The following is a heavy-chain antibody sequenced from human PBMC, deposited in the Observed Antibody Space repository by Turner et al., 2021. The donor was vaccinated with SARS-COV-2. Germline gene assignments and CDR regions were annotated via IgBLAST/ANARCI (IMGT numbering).Heavy chain of an antibody. Sequence: EVQLVESGGGLVQPGRSLRLSCAASGFTFDDYAMHWVRQAPGKGLEWVSGISWISGSIGYADSVKGRFTISRDNAKNSLYLQMNSLRAEDTALYYCAKGGGLDYTNWFDSWGQGTLVTVSS. D-gene: IGHD4-4*01. CDR2: ISWISGSI. V-gene: IGHV3-9*01. J-gene: IGHJ5*01. CDR1: GFTFDDYA. CDR3: AKGGGLDYTNWFDS.